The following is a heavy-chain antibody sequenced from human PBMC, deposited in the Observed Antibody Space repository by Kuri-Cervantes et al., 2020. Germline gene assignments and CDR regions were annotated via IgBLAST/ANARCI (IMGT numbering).Heavy chain of an antibody. D-gene: IGHD3-3*01. J-gene: IGHJ5*02. CDR2: ISDTGGTT. V-gene: IGHV3-23*01. CDR3: ARGVTYYDFWSGTWTDNWFDP. CDR1: RFAFSTYA. Sequence: ETLSLTCAASRFAFSTYAMSWVRQAPGKGLEWVSTISDTGGTTYYADSVKGRFTISRDNSKNSLYLQVDSLSAEDTAVYYCARGVTYYDFWSGTWTDNWFDPWGQGTLVTVSS.